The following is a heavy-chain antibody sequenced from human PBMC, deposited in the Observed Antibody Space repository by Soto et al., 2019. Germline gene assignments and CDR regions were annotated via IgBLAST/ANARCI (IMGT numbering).Heavy chain of an antibody. Sequence: PSETLSLTCTVSGGSISSGGYYWSWIRQHPGKGLEWIGYIYYSGSTYYNPSLKSRVTISVDTSKNQFSLKLSSVTAADTAVYYFARQVFWTPGFGTIYYSDYWGQGTLVTVSS. CDR1: GGSISSGGYY. CDR2: IYYSGST. J-gene: IGHJ4*02. V-gene: IGHV4-31*03. CDR3: ARQVFWTPGFGTIYYSDY. D-gene: IGHD3-3*01.